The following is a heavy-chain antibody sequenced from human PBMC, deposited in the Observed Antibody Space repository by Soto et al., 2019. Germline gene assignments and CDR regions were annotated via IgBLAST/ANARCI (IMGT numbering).Heavy chain of an antibody. D-gene: IGHD2-2*01. J-gene: IGHJ4*02. CDR2: IKQDGSEK. Sequence: EVQLVESGGGLVQPGGSLRLSCAASGFTFSSYWMSWVRQAPGKGLERVANIKQDGSEKYYVDSVKGRFTISRDNAKNSLYLQMNSLRAEDTAVYYCARGRGCSTGCHNFDYWGQGTLVTVSS. V-gene: IGHV3-7*01. CDR1: GFTFSSYW. CDR3: ARGRGCSTGCHNFDY.